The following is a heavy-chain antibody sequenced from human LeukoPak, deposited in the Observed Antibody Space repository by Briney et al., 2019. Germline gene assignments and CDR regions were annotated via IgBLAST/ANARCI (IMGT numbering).Heavy chain of an antibody. CDR1: GFTFSSYT. CDR2: ISYDGSNK. CDR3: AREYSSSSGRAFGI. J-gene: IGHJ3*02. V-gene: IGHV3-30-3*01. Sequence: PGGSLRLSCAASGFTFSSYTMYWVRQAPGKGLEWVAVISYDGSNKYYADSVKGRFTISRDNSKNTLYLQMNSLRAEDTAVYYCAREYSSSSGRAFGIWGQGTVVTVSS. D-gene: IGHD6-6*01.